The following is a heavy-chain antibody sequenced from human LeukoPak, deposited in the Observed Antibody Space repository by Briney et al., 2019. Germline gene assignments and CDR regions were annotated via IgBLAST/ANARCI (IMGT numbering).Heavy chain of an antibody. Sequence: RAGRSLRLSCAASGFTFSIYAISWVRQAPGKGLEWVSSISGTSGSTFYADSVQGRFTISRDNSKNTLYLQMNSLRAEDTAVYYCAKVPFDWISSTNYYYYMDVWGKGTTVTVSS. V-gene: IGHV3-23*01. CDR1: GFTFSIYA. CDR2: ISGTSGST. D-gene: IGHD3-9*01. CDR3: AKVPFDWISSTNYYYYMDV. J-gene: IGHJ6*03.